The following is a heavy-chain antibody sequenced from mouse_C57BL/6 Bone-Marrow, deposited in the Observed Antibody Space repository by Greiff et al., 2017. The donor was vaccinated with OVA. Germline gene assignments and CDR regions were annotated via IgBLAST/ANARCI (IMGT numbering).Heavy chain of an antibody. Sequence: VQLKESGPGLVKPSQSLSLTCSVTGYSITSGYYWNWIRQFPGNKLEWMGYISYDGSNNYNPSLKNRISITRDTSKNQFFLKLNSVTTEDTATYYCARSYYGSSVDYWGQGTTLTVSS. CDR1: GYSITSGYY. CDR3: ARSYYGSSVDY. D-gene: IGHD1-1*01. CDR2: ISYDGSN. J-gene: IGHJ2*01. V-gene: IGHV3-6*01.